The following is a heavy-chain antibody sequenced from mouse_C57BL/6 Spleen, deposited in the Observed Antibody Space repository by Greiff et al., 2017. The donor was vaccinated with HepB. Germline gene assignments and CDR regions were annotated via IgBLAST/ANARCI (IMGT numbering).Heavy chain of an antibody. J-gene: IGHJ1*03. Sequence: VQLQQSGPGLVKPSQSLSLTCSVTGYSITSGYYWNWIRQFPGNKLEWMGYISYDGSNNYNPSLKNRISITRDTSKNQFFLKLNSVTTEDTATYYCARDSRPYFDVWGTGTTVTVSS. CDR3: ARDSRPYFDV. CDR1: GYSITSGYY. V-gene: IGHV3-6*01. CDR2: ISYDGSN.